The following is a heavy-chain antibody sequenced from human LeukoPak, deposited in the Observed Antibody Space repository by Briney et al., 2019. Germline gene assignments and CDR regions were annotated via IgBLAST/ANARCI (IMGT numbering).Heavy chain of an antibody. CDR3: ARVPDFIARPCVS. CDR1: GGSFSGNY. CDR2: SSPTGDIT. Sequence: SETLSLTCAVYGGSFSGNYWTLIRQTPGRGLEWIGESSPTGDITGYNPSLKDRATISVDSSKKQFSLKLTAVTAADTGVYYCARVPDFIARPCVSWGPGTLVTVSS. J-gene: IGHJ5*02. V-gene: IGHV4-34*01. D-gene: IGHD5/OR15-5a*01.